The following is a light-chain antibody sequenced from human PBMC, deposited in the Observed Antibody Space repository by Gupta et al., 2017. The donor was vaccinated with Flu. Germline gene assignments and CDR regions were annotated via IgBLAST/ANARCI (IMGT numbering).Light chain of an antibody. V-gene: IGLV3-19*01. CDR1: SLRKYY. Sequence: SSELTQDPAVSVALGQTVRITCQGDSLRKYYVSWYQQKPGEAPMVVMYGKNKRPSGIPERFSGSTSGDTASFIITGAQAEDEADYYCDSRDSSGKHLLFGGGTKVTVL. CDR2: GKN. CDR3: DSRDSSGKHLL. J-gene: IGLJ3*02.